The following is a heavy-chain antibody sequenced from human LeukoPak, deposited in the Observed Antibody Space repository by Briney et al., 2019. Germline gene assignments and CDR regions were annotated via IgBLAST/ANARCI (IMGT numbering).Heavy chain of an antibody. V-gene: IGHV3-7*01. J-gene: IGHJ6*02. CDR3: AREQWLSGYGMDV. Sequence: GGSLRLSCAASGFIFSNYWMTWVRQAPGKGLDWVANIKQDGSEKYYVDSVKGRFTISRDNAKNSLYLQMNSLRAEDTAVYYCAREQWLSGYGMDVWGQGTTVTVSS. CDR2: IKQDGSEK. CDR1: GFIFSNYW. D-gene: IGHD6-19*01.